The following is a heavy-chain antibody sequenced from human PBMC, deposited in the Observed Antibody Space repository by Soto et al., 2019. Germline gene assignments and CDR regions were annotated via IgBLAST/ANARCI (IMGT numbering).Heavy chain of an antibody. Sequence: EVQLMESGGGLVQPGGSLRLSCAASGFTFGNHWMSWGRQAPGKGLEGVASIKEDGSERYYADSLRGRFTISRDNAKNTLYLEMNSLGAEDTAVYYCARLSGWGWFDFWGQGALVTVSP. CDR1: GFTFGNHW. V-gene: IGHV3-7*01. D-gene: IGHD1-26*01. CDR2: IKEDGSER. J-gene: IGHJ5*01. CDR3: ARLSGWGWFDF.